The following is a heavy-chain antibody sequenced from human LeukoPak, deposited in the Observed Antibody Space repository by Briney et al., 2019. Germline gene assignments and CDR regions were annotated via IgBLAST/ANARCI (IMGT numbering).Heavy chain of an antibody. V-gene: IGHV4-4*07. D-gene: IGHD3-10*01. CDR3: ARAPLLWFGGRYWYFDL. Sequence: SETLSLTCTVSGGSISSYYWSWIRQPAGKGLEWIGRIYTSGSTNYNPSLKSRVTMSVDTSKNQFSLKLSSVTAADTAVYYCARAPLLWFGGRYWYFDLWGRGTLVTVSS. CDR2: IYTSGST. CDR1: GGSISSYY. J-gene: IGHJ2*01.